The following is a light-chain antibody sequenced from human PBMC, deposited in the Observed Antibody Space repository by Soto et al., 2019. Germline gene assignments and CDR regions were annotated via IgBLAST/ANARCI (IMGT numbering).Light chain of an antibody. CDR3: QTGGTGTRGV. J-gene: IGLJ3*02. CDR1: SGHSSYA. V-gene: IGLV4-69*01. Sequence: QPVLTQSPSASASLGASVKLTCTLSSGHSSYAIAWHQQQPEKGPRYLMKLNSDGSHSQGDGIPERFSGSSSGAERYLTISSLQSEDEADYYCQTGGTGTRGVFGGGTKLTVL. CDR2: LNSDGSH.